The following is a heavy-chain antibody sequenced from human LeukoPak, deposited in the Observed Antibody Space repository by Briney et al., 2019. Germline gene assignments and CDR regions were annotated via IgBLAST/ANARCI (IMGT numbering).Heavy chain of an antibody. D-gene: IGHD4-23*01. CDR3: ARDPLSASGGYYYYYGMDV. Sequence: SETLSLTCAVSGGSISSSSWWSWVRQPPGKGLEWIGEIYHSGSTNYNPSLKSRVTISVDKSKNQFSLKLSSVTAADTAVYYCARDPLSASGGYYYYYGMDVWGQGTTVTVSS. V-gene: IGHV4-4*02. CDR1: GGSISSSSW. CDR2: IYHSGST. J-gene: IGHJ6*02.